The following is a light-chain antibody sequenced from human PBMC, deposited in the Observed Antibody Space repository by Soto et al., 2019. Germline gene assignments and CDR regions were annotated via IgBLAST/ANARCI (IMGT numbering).Light chain of an antibody. CDR2: DAS. Sequence: EIVLTQSPATLSLSPGERATLSCRASQSVSSYLAWYQQKPGQAPRLLIYDASNRATDIPARFSGSGSGTDFTLTISSLEPEDFAVSYCQQRSNWLTFGGGTKVDIK. CDR3: QQRSNWLT. V-gene: IGKV3-11*01. CDR1: QSVSSY. J-gene: IGKJ4*01.